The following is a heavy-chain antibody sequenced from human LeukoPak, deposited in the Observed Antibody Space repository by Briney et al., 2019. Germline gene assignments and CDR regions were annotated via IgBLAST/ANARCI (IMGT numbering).Heavy chain of an antibody. CDR3: ARNRYYYYGMDV. Sequence: SETLSLTCAVYGGSFSGYYWSWIRQPPGKGLEWIGEINHSGSTNYNPSLKSRVTISVDTSKNQFSLKLSSVTAADTAVYYCARNRYYYYGMDVWGQGTTVTVSS. D-gene: IGHD1-14*01. J-gene: IGHJ6*02. CDR2: INHSGST. V-gene: IGHV4-34*01. CDR1: GGSFSGYY.